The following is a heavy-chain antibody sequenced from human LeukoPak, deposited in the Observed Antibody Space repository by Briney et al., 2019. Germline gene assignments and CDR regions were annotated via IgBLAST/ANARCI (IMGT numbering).Heavy chain of an antibody. V-gene: IGHV1-46*01. CDR2: INPNDGST. J-gene: IGHJ6*02. Sequence: ASVKVSCQASGYTFTSYGISWVRQAPGQGLEWVALINPNDGSTTYAHKFQGRVTMTRDTSTSTVYMDLSRLTSEDTAVYYCARGCSGGSCQSRQPLAHCCYYYGMDVWGQGTTVTVSS. D-gene: IGHD2-15*01. CDR1: GYTFTSYG. CDR3: ARGCSGGSCQSRQPLAHCCYYYGMDV.